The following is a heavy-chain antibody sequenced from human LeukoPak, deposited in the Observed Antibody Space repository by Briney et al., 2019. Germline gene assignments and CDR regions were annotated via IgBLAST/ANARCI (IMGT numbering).Heavy chain of an antibody. V-gene: IGHV1-2*02. CDR2: TNPNSGGT. CDR3: ARDTSGTELLDPYYYYMDV. CDR1: GYTFTGYY. J-gene: IGHJ6*03. D-gene: IGHD2-15*01. Sequence: ASVKVSCKASGYTFTGYYMLWVRQAPGQGLEWMGWTNPNSGGTNYAQKFQGRVTMTRDTSISTAYMELSRLRSDDTAVYYCARDTSGTELLDPYYYYMDVWGKGTTVTVSS.